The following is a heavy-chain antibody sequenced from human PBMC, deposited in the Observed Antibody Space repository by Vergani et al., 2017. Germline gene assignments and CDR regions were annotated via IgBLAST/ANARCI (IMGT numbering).Heavy chain of an antibody. CDR2: INHSGST. J-gene: IGHJ6*02. V-gene: IGHV4-59*12. CDR1: GGSISSYY. Sequence: QVQLQESGPGLVKPSETLSLTCTVSGGSISSYYWSWIRQPPGKGLEWIGEINHSGSTNYNPSLKSRVTISVDTSKNQFSLKLSSVTAADTAVYYCASQTTVTIEGYYYYYYGMDVWGQGTTVTVSS. CDR3: ASQTTVTIEGYYYYYYGMDV. D-gene: IGHD4-17*01.